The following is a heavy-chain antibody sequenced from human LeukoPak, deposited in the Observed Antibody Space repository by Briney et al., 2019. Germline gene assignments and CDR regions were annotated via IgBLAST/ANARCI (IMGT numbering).Heavy chain of an antibody. J-gene: IGHJ5*02. CDR2: IYPGDSDT. D-gene: IGHD6-13*01. V-gene: IGHV5-51*01. Sequence: GESLKISCKGSGYSFTSYWIGWVRQMPGKGLEWMGIIYPGDSDTRYSPSFQGQVTISADKSIRTAYLQWSSLKASDTAMYYCARLPVYIAAAGHAWFDPWGQGTLVTVSS. CDR1: GYSFTSYW. CDR3: ARLPVYIAAAGHAWFDP.